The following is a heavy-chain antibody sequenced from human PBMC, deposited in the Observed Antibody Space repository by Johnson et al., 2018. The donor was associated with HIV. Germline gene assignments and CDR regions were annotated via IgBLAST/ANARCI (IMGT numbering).Heavy chain of an antibody. Sequence: QVQLVESGGGVVQPGRSLRLSCAASGFTFSSYAMHWVRQAPGKGLEWVAVISYDGSNKYYADSVKGRFTISRDNSKNTLYLKMNSLRAEDTAVYYCAKARDSGSYFDAFDLWGQGTMVTISS. CDR1: GFTFSSYA. V-gene: IGHV3-30*04. D-gene: IGHD1-26*01. J-gene: IGHJ3*01. CDR2: ISYDGSNK. CDR3: AKARDSGSYFDAFDL.